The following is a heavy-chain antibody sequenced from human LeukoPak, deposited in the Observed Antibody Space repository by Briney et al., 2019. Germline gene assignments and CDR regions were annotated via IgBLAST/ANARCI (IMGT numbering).Heavy chain of an antibody. V-gene: IGHV3-21*01. J-gene: IGHJ4*02. CDR3: AKDRRDDYSRGRRYQVAGLVSYFDY. CDR1: GFTFSSYS. CDR2: ISSSSSYI. Sequence: PGGSLRLSCAASGFTFSSYSMNWVRQAPGKGLEWVSSISSSSSYIYYADSVKGRFTISRDNAKNSLYLQMNSLRAEDTAVFYCAKDRRDDYSRGRRYQVAGLVSYFDYWGQGTLVTVSS. D-gene: IGHD3-16*01.